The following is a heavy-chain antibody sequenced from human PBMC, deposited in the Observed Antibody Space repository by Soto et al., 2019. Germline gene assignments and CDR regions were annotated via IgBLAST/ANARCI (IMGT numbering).Heavy chain of an antibody. V-gene: IGHV1-46*01. Sequence: QVQLVQSGAEVKKPGASVKVSCKASGYTFTSYYMHWVRQAPGQGLEWMGIINPSGGSTSYAQKFQGRVTMTRDTSTSTVYKELSSLRSEDTDVYYWARDQGVTYYYDSSGYKALNSVDYRGQGTLVTVSS. CDR1: GYTFTSYY. D-gene: IGHD3-22*01. J-gene: IGHJ4*02. CDR2: INPSGGST. CDR3: ARDQGVTYYYDSSGYKALNSVDY.